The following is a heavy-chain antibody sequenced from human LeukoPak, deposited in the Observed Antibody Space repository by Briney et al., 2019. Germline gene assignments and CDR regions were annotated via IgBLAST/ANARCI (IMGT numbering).Heavy chain of an antibody. V-gene: IGHV4-61*01. CDR1: VDSFSSGSYY. D-gene: IGHD5-12*01. CDR2: IFYSGST. J-gene: IGHJ4*02. CDR3: ARLDITEYYFDY. Sequence: SETLSLTCTVSVDSFSSGSYYWSWIRQPPGKGLEWIGYIFYSGSTNYNPSLKSRVTISVDTSKNQFSLKLSSVTAADTAVYYCARLDITEYYFDYWGQGTLVIVSS.